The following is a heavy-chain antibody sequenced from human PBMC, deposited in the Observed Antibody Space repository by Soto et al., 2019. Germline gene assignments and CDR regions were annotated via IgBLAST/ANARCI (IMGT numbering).Heavy chain of an antibody. D-gene: IGHD1-26*01. Sequence: PXXTLSLTGAVSSGSMRSNKRWSWVRQPPGKGLEWIGXIFHSXSPNYNKSLKXXVTLSVDXXKNQSSLKMSSVTAADTPVYYCARVYSGSYSDSWGQGTLVTVSS. CDR3: ARVYSGSYSDS. CDR1: SGSMRSNKR. J-gene: IGHJ4*02. CDR2: IFHSXSP. V-gene: IGHV4-4*02.